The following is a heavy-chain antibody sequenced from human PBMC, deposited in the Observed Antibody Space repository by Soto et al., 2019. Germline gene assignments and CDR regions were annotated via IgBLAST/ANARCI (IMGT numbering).Heavy chain of an antibody. Sequence: QVQLVQSGAEVKKPGASVKVSCKASGYTFTSYDINWVRQATGQGLEWMGWMNPNSGNTGYAQKFQGRVTMTRNTCXSTAYMELSSLRSEDTAVYYCASRPQWLPQGWFDPWGQGTLVTVSS. CDR2: MNPNSGNT. CDR3: ASRPQWLPQGWFDP. V-gene: IGHV1-8*01. J-gene: IGHJ5*02. D-gene: IGHD6-19*01. CDR1: GYTFTSYD.